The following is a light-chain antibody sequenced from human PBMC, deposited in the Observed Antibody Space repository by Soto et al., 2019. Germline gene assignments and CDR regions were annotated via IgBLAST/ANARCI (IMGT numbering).Light chain of an antibody. V-gene: IGLV1-40*01. Sequence: VLTQPPSVSGAPGQRVTISCTGSSSNIGAGYDVHWYQQLPGTAPKLLIYGNSNRPSGVPDRFSGSKSGTSASLAITGLQAEDEADYYCQSYDSSLRVVFGGGTKLTVL. CDR1: SSNIGAGYD. J-gene: IGLJ2*01. CDR2: GNS. CDR3: QSYDSSLRVV.